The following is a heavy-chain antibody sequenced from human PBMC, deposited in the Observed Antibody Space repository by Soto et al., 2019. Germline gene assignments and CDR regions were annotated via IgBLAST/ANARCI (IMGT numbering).Heavy chain of an antibody. CDR3: ARRRYYYDSSGYPFFDY. CDR1: GYSFTSYW. V-gene: IGHV5-51*01. CDR2: IYPGDSDT. Sequence: PXESLKICFKGAGYSFTSYWIGWVRQMPGKGLEWMGIIYPGDSDTRYSPSFQGQVTISADKSISTAYLQWSSLKASDTAMYYCARRRYYYDSSGYPFFDYWGQGTLVTVSS. J-gene: IGHJ4*02. D-gene: IGHD3-22*01.